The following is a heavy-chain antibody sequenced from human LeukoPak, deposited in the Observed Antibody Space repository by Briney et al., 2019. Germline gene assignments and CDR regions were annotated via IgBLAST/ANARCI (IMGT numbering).Heavy chain of an antibody. D-gene: IGHD5-12*01. V-gene: IGHV4-39*07. CDR1: GGSISSSTYY. J-gene: IGHJ3*02. CDR2: INHSGCT. Sequence: SETLSLTCTVSGGSISSSTYYWGWIRQPPGKGLEWIGEINHSGCTNYNPSLKSRVTIAVDTSKNQFSLKLRSVTAADTAVYYCARKDSGYDYDAFDIWGQGTMVTVSS. CDR3: ARKDSGYDYDAFDI.